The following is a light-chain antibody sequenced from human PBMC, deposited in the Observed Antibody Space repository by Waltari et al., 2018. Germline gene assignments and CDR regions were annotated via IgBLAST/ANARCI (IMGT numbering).Light chain of an antibody. CDR2: GAS. CDR1: QSVSSSH. J-gene: IGKJ4*01. CDR3: QQYGSSPALT. V-gene: IGKV3-20*01. Sequence: EIVLTQSPGTLSLSPGERATLPCRASQSVSSSHLAWYQQKPGQAPRLLIYGASSRATGIPDRFSGSGSGTDFTLTISRLEPEDFAVYYCQQYGSSPALTFGGGTKVEIK.